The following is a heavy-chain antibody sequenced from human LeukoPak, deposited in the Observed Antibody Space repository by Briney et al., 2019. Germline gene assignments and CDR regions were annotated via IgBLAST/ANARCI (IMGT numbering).Heavy chain of an antibody. V-gene: IGHV4-34*01. CDR3: ARARTVNYFDY. J-gene: IGHJ4*02. Sequence: SETLSLTCAVYGGSFSDYYWSWIRQPPGKGLEWIGEINHSGSTNYNPSLKSRVTISVDTSKNQFSLKLSSVTAADTAVYYCARARTVNYFDYWGQGTLVTVSS. D-gene: IGHD3-16*02. CDR1: GGSFSDYY. CDR2: INHSGST.